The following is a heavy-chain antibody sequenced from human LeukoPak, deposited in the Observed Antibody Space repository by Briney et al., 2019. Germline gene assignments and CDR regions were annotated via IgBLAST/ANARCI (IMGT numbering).Heavy chain of an antibody. Sequence: ASVKVSCKASGYTFTSYGISWVRQAPGQGLEWMGWISAYNGNTNYAQKLRGIATTTQETSKSTAYIELRSLRSDDTAVYYWARDLFGVVASYYMDVWGKGTTVTVSS. J-gene: IGHJ6*03. CDR3: ARDLFGVVASYYMDV. V-gene: IGHV1-18*01. D-gene: IGHD3-22*01. CDR2: ISAYNGNT. CDR1: GYTFTSYG.